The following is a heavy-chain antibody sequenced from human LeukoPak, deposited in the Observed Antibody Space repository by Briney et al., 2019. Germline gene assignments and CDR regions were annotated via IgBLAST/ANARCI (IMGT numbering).Heavy chain of an antibody. CDR3: AKRAPTLRQLDL. J-gene: IGHJ5*02. CDR2: ISGSGGST. V-gene: IGHV3-23*01. CDR1: GFTFTMFG. Sequence: GGSLRLSCAASGFTFTMFGMNWVRQAPGKGLEWVSAISGSGGSTYYADSVKGRFTISRDNSKNTLYLQMNSLRAEDTAVYYCAKRAPTLRQLDLWGQGTLVTVSS.